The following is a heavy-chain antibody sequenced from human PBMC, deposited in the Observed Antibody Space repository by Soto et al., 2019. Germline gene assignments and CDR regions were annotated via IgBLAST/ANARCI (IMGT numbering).Heavy chain of an antibody. CDR1: GYTFTSYD. Sequence: ASVKVSCKASGYTFTSYDINWVRQATGQGLEWMGWMNANSGNTGYAQKFQGRVTMTRNTSISTAYMELSSLRSEDTAVYYCAIFVPAATYDYYYGMDVWGQGATVTVSS. D-gene: IGHD2-2*01. CDR2: MNANSGNT. CDR3: AIFVPAATYDYYYGMDV. V-gene: IGHV1-8*01. J-gene: IGHJ6*02.